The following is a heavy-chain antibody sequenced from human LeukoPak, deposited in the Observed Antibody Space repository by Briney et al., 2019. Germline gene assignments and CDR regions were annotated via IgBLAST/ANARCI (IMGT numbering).Heavy chain of an antibody. CDR3: ARQGTKLWFGELKGDNWFDP. J-gene: IGHJ5*02. Sequence: GESLKISSKGSGYSFTSYWMGWVGQLPGKALEWMGIIYPGDSDTRYSPSFQGQVTISADKSISTAYLQWSSLKASDTAMYYCARQGTKLWFGELKGDNWFDPWGQGTLVTVSS. CDR2: IYPGDSDT. CDR1: GYSFTSYW. D-gene: IGHD3-10*01. V-gene: IGHV5-51*01.